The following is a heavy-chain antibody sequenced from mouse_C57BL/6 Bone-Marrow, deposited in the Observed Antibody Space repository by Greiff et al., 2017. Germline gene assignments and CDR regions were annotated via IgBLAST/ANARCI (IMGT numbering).Heavy chain of an antibody. J-gene: IGHJ3*01. CDR3: TRGGYYYGSSPWFAY. CDR2: IDPEDGDT. D-gene: IGHD1-1*01. CDR1: GFNIKDYY. Sequence: EVQLQQSGAELVRPGASVKLSCTASGFNIKDYYMHWVKQRPEQGLEWIGRIDPEDGDTEYAPKFPGKATMTADTTSNTAYLQRSSLTSEDTAVYYCTRGGYYYGSSPWFAYWGQGTLVTVSA. V-gene: IGHV14-1*01.